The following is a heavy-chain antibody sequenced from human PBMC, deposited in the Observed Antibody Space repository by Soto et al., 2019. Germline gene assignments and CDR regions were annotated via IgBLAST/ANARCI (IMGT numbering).Heavy chain of an antibody. Sequence: QVQLVQSGAEVKKPGSSVKVSCKASGGTFSSYAISWVRQAPGQGLEWMGGIIPICGTANYAQKFQGRVTITADESTSTAYMELSSLRSEDTAVYYCARESCSGGSCYRGWFDPWGQGTLVTVSS. CDR1: GGTFSSYA. V-gene: IGHV1-69*01. CDR3: ARESCSGGSCYRGWFDP. CDR2: IIPICGTA. J-gene: IGHJ5*02. D-gene: IGHD2-15*01.